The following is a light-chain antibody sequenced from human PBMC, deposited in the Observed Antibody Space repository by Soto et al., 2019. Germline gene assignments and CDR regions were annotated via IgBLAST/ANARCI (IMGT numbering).Light chain of an antibody. Sequence: ESVFKQSPGTLSLSPGERATLSCRASQGVSNNYLAWYQQNPGQAPRLLIYGASNRATGIPDRFSGSGSGSDFTLTISSLQSEDFAVYYCQQYNKWPLTFGPGTKVDIK. CDR3: QQYNKWPLT. J-gene: IGKJ3*01. V-gene: IGKV3-20*01. CDR1: QGVSNNY. CDR2: GAS.